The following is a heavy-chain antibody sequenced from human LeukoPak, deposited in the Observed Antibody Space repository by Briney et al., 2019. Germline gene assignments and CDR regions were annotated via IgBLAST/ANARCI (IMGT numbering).Heavy chain of an antibody. CDR1: GFTFSSYG. Sequence: PGRSLRLSCAASGFTFSSYGMHWVRQAPGKGLEWVSVISYDGSNKYYADSVKGRFTISRDNSKNTLYLQMNSLRAEDTAVYYCAKLEGVATRYSGPVFDYWGQGTLVTVSS. CDR3: AKLEGVATRYSGPVFDY. J-gene: IGHJ4*02. V-gene: IGHV3-30*18. D-gene: IGHD5-12*01. CDR2: ISYDGSNK.